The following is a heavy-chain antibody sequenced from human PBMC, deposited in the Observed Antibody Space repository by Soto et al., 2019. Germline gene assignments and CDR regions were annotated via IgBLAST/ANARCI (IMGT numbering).Heavy chain of an antibody. CDR2: INHSGST. Sequence: SETLSLTCAVYGGSFSGYYWSWIRQPPGKGLEWIGEINHSGSTNYNPSLKSRVTISVDTSKNQFSLKLSSVTAADTAVYYCARGPIRFWLVRRKYYYGMDVWGQGTTVTVSS. CDR1: GGSFSGYY. V-gene: IGHV4-34*01. CDR3: ARGPIRFWLVRRKYYYGMDV. D-gene: IGHD3-3*01. J-gene: IGHJ6*02.